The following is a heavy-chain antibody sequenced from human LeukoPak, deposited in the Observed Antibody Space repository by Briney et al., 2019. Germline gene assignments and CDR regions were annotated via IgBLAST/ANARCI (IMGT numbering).Heavy chain of an antibody. J-gene: IGHJ5*02. Sequence: PGGSLRLSCAASGFTFSNYAMSWLRQAPGKGLEWVSAISGSGGTTYYADSVKGRFTISRDNSMNTLYLQMNSLRAEDTAVFYCARGDCSSTSCSSTPKNWFDPWGQGTLVSVSS. D-gene: IGHD2-2*01. CDR1: GFTFSNYA. CDR2: ISGSGGTT. CDR3: ARGDCSSTSCSSTPKNWFDP. V-gene: IGHV3-23*01.